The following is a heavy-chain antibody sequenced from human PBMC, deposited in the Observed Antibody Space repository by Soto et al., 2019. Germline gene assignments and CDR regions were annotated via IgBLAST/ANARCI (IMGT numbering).Heavy chain of an antibody. Sequence: VQLVESGGGVVQPGRSLRLSCAASGFTFSSYGMHWVRQAPGKGLEWVAVIWYDGSNKYYADSVKGRFTISRDNSKNTLYLQMNSLRAEDTAVYYCARDRSGYACVDYWGQGTLVTVSS. V-gene: IGHV3-33*01. CDR1: GFTFSSYG. D-gene: IGHD5-12*01. CDR3: ARDRSGYACVDY. CDR2: IWYDGSNK. J-gene: IGHJ4*02.